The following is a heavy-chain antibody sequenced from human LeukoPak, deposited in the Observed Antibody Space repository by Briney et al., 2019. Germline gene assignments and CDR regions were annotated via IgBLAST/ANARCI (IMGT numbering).Heavy chain of an antibody. J-gene: IGHJ4*02. Sequence: SGTLSLTCAVSGGSISSSNWWSWVRQPPGKGLEWIGEIYHSGSTNYNPSLKSRVTISVDTSKNQFSLKLSSVTAADTAMYYCAATQYCSGGSCYWGYFDYWGQGTLVTVSS. D-gene: IGHD2-15*01. V-gene: IGHV4-4*02. CDR2: IYHSGST. CDR3: AATQYCSGGSCYWGYFDY. CDR1: GGSISSSNW.